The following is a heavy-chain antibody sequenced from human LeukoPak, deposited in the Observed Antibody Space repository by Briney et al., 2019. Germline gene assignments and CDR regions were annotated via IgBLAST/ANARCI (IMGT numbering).Heavy chain of an antibody. CDR1: GFTFSSYC. D-gene: IGHD6-19*01. CDR3: ARVRGGAWFDAFDI. J-gene: IGHJ3*02. CDR2: IWYDGSNK. V-gene: IGHV3-33*01. Sequence: GGSLRLSCAASGFTFSSYCMHWVRQAPGKGLEWVAVIWYDGSNKLYADSVKGRFTISRDNSNNTLFLQMNSLRAEDTAVYYCARVRGGAWFDAFDIWGQGTLVTVSS.